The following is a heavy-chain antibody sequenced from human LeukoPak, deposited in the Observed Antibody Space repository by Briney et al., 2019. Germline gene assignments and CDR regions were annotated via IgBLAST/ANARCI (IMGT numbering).Heavy chain of an antibody. V-gene: IGHV4-4*07. CDR3: ATGYSSSWYYYYMDV. CDR2: IYSSGST. CDR1: VGSISSYY. D-gene: IGHD6-13*01. Sequence: PSETLSLTCTVSVGSISSYYWSWIRQPAGKGLEWIGRIYSSGSTNYNPSLKSRVTMSVDTSKNTFSLKLGSVTAADTAVYYCATGYSSSWYYYYMDVWGKGTPVTVSS. J-gene: IGHJ6*03.